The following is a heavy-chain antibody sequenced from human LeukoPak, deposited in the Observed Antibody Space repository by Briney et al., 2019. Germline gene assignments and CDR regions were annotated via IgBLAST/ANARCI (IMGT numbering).Heavy chain of an antibody. V-gene: IGHV3-7*04. Sequence: PGGSLRLSCVASGFIFSKDWMSWVRQAPGKGLEWVANIDPDGSDIYYVDSVKGRFTVSRDNARNSLYLQMNSLRVEDTGTYYCIRGSSSYWGQGTLVTV. CDR2: IDPDGSDI. J-gene: IGHJ4*02. CDR3: IRGSSSY. CDR1: GFIFSKDW.